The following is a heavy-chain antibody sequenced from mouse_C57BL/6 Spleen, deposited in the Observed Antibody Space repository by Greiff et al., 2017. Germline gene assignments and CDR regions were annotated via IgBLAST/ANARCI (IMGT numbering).Heavy chain of an antibody. J-gene: IGHJ4*01. CDR2: ISGGGGNT. D-gene: IGHD3-2*02. CDR1: GFTFSSYT. Sequence: EVKLVESGGGLVKPGGSLKLSCAASGFTFSSYTMSWVRQTPEKRLEWVATISGGGGNTYYPDSVKGRFTISRDNAKNTLYLQMSSLRSEDTALYYCARRKTAQALMDYWGQGTSVTVSS. V-gene: IGHV5-9*01. CDR3: ARRKTAQALMDY.